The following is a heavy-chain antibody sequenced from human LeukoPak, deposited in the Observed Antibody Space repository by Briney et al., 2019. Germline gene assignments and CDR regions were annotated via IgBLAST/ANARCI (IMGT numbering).Heavy chain of an antibody. J-gene: IGHJ4*02. D-gene: IGHD1-26*01. CDR2: ISGSGGST. V-gene: IGHV3-23*01. Sequence: GRSLRLSCAAPGFTLSSYAMSWVRQAPGKGLQRVSPISGSGGSTYYADSVKGRFTISRDNSKNTLYLQMNSLRAEDTAVYYCAKDPGGEWELLVSVSFDYWGQGTLVAVSS. CDR3: AKDPGGEWELLVSVSFDY. CDR1: GFTLSSYA.